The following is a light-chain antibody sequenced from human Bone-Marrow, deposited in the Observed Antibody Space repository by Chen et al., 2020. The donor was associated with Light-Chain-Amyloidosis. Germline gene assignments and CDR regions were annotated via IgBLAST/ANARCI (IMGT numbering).Light chain of an antibody. CDR2: GAS. V-gene: IGKV3-15*01. CDR3: QQYNNWPLT. Sequence: VMTQSPVALSVSPGDTATLSCRASQSGRGKLAWYQQRPGQAPRLLIYGASARATGIPARFSGSEFETDFTLTISTIQSEDFAVYYCQQYNNWPLTFGPGSRVDIK. J-gene: IGKJ1*01. CDR1: QSGRGK.